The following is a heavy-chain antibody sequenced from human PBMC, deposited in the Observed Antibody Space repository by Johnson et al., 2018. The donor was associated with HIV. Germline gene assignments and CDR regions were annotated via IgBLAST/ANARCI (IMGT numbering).Heavy chain of an antibody. CDR1: GFTFSSYD. Sequence: VQLVESGGGVVQPGRSLRLSCAASGFTFSSYDMHWVRQATGKGLEWVSAISGAGDTHYPGALEGRLTSSRENAKNSMYRQMNSLRAEYTALYYCARVFVCNSRVAFDIWGQGTMVTVSS. CDR2: ISGAGDT. J-gene: IGHJ3*02. D-gene: IGHD2/OR15-2a*01. V-gene: IGHV3-13*01. CDR3: ARVFVCNSRVAFDI.